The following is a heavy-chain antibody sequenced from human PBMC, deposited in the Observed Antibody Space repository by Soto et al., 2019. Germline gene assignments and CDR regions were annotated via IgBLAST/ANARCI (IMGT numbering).Heavy chain of an antibody. D-gene: IGHD5-18*01. Sequence: GGSLRLSCVVSGFTFSNYAMSWVRQAPGKGLEWVAAFSGSSGRTYYADSVKGRFIITGDNSKNTLYLQLNSLRVEDTAVYYCAKTWGYSNYAMDVWGQGTTVTVSS. CDR2: FSGSSGRT. J-gene: IGHJ6*02. CDR1: GFTFSNYA. V-gene: IGHV3-23*01. CDR3: AKTWGYSNYAMDV.